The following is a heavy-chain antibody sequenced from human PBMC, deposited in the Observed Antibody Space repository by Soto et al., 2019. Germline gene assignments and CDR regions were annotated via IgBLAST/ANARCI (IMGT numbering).Heavy chain of an antibody. CDR3: VRSYDY. CDR2: IKEDGSER. V-gene: IGHV3-7*05. Sequence: EVQLVESGGGLVQPGGSLRLSCAASGFTLSSAWMTWVRQAPGKGLEWVANIKEDGSERYYVDSVEGRFTVSRDNAKNSLYLHMDSLRAEDAAIYYCVRSYDYWGQGTLVTVSS. J-gene: IGHJ4*02. CDR1: GFTLSSAW.